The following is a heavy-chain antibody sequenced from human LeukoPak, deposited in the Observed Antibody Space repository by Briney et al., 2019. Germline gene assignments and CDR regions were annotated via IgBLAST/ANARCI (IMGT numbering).Heavy chain of an antibody. CDR3: ARVHYSDTSGYYDAFDI. CDR2: INPNSGGT. J-gene: IGHJ3*02. V-gene: IGHV1-2*02. Sequence: ASVKVSCKASGYTFTSYDINWVRQAPGQGLEWMGGINPNSGGTNYAQKFQGRVTMTRDTSISTAYMELSRLRSDDTAVYYCARVHYSDTSGYYDAFDIWGQGTMVTVSS. D-gene: IGHD3-22*01. CDR1: GYTFTSYD.